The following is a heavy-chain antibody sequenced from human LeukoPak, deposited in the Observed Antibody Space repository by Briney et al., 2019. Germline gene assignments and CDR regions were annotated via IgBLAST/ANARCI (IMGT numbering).Heavy chain of an antibody. Sequence: GESLQISCKGSGYIFTSYWIGWVRQLPGKGLEWMGIIYPGDSDTRYSPSFQGQVTISADKSISTAYLQWSSLKASDTAMYYCARAPAAADNWFDPWGQGTLVTVSS. D-gene: IGHD6-13*01. CDR1: GYIFTSYW. CDR3: ARAPAAADNWFDP. CDR2: IYPGDSDT. V-gene: IGHV5-51*01. J-gene: IGHJ5*02.